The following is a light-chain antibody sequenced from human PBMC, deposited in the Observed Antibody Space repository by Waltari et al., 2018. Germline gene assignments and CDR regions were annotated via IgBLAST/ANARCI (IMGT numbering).Light chain of an antibody. CDR3: SSYSTSSTLVV. Sequence: QSALTQPASVSGSPGQSISISCTGTSSDVGGYDYVSWYQQYPGKAHKLMIFDVRNRPSGVSKRFSGSKSGNTASLTISGLQAEDEAYYYCSSYSTSSTLVVFGGGTKVTVL. CDR1: SSDVGGYDY. J-gene: IGLJ2*01. V-gene: IGLV2-14*03. CDR2: DVR.